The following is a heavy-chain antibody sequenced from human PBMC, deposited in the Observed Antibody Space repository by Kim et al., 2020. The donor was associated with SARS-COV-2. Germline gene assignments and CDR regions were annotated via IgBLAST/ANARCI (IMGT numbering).Heavy chain of an antibody. CDR3: AKVRSSSWYIGAFDI. J-gene: IGHJ3*02. V-gene: IGHV3-23*01. Sequence: DPVKGRFTSTRDNSKNTLYLQMNSLRAEDTAVYYCAKVRSSSWYIGAFDIWGQGTMVTVSS. D-gene: IGHD6-13*01.